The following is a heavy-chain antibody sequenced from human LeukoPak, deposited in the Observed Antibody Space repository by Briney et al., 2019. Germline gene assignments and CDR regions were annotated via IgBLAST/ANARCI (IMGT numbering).Heavy chain of an antibody. CDR3: ARVVATIANWFDP. CDR2: ISSSGSTI. Sequence: PGGSLRLSCAASGFTFSDYYMSWIRQAPGKGLEWVSYISSSGSTIYYADSVKGRFTISRDNAKNSLYLQVNSLRAEDTAVYYCARVVATIANWFDPWGQGTLVTVSS. D-gene: IGHD5-12*01. J-gene: IGHJ5*02. CDR1: GFTFSDYY. V-gene: IGHV3-11*04.